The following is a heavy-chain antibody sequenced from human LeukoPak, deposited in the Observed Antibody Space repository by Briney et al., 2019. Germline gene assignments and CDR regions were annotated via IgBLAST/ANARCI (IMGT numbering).Heavy chain of an antibody. CDR1: GLTFNNYW. V-gene: IGHV3-74*01. Sequence: PGGSLRLSCAASGLTFNNYWMHWVRQAPGKGLVLVSRLNTDGSSTTYADSVKGRFTISRHNDKNTLYLQMNSLRAEDTAVYYCVRQHTYHFDYWGQGTLVTVSS. J-gene: IGHJ4*02. CDR3: VRQHTYHFDY. CDR2: LNTDGSST. D-gene: IGHD6-13*01.